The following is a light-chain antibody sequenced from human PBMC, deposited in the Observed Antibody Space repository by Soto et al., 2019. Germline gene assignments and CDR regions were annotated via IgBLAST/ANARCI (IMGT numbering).Light chain of an antibody. J-gene: IGLJ2*01. Sequence: QSVLTQPASVSGAPGQRVTISCTGSSCNIGGGYVVHWYQQLPGTAPKLLIYGSSNRPSGVPDRFSGSKSGTSASLAITGLQDDDDADYCCQSAGSSLHVVFGGGTKLTVL. CDR1: SCNIGGGYV. CDR2: GSS. CDR3: QSAGSSLHVV. V-gene: IGLV1-40*01.